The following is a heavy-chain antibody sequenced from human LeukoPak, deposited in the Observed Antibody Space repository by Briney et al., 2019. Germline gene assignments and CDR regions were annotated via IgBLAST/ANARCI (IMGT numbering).Heavy chain of an antibody. D-gene: IGHD3-22*01. Sequence: GRSLRLSCAPSGFTFSSYVMHWVRHAPGKGLEWVAVIWYDGSNKYYADSVKGRFTISRDNSKNTLYLQMNSLRAEDTAMYYCARGGDSSGYYQNFDYWGQGTLVTVSS. V-gene: IGHV3-33*01. CDR3: ARGGDSSGYYQNFDY. CDR2: IWYDGSNK. J-gene: IGHJ4*02. CDR1: GFTFSSYV.